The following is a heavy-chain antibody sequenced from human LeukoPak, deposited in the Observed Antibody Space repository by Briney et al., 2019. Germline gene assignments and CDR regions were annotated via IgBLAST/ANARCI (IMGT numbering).Heavy chain of an antibody. CDR1: GFTFSSHW. CDR3: ARQRGGSGWYFDY. Sequence: GGSLRLSCVASGFTFSSHWMSWVRQAPGKGLEWVANIKQDGSETYYVDSVKGRFTISRDNAKDSLYVQMNSLTAEDTALYYCARQRGGSGWYFDYWGQGTLVTVSS. V-gene: IGHV3-7*01. CDR2: IKQDGSET. D-gene: IGHD6-19*01. J-gene: IGHJ4*02.